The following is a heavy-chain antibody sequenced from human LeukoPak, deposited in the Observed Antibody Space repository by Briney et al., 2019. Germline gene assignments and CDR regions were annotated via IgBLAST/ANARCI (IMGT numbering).Heavy chain of an antibody. D-gene: IGHD2/OR15-2a*01. CDR2: ISLTSNDI. V-gene: IGHV3-21*01. J-gene: IGHJ3*02. Sequence: GGSLRLSCAASGFTFSSSEMNWVRQAPGKGLEWVSSISLTSNDIYYAASVRGRFIISRDNAKNLLSLQMNSLRAEDTALYYCARGDTSLQRNDALDIWGQGTMVSVSS. CDR1: GFTFSSSE. CDR3: ARGDTSLQRNDALDI.